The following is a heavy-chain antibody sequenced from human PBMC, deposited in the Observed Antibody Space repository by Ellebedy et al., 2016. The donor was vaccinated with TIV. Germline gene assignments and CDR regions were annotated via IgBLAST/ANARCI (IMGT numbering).Heavy chain of an antibody. CDR1: GFTFTSSA. J-gene: IGHJ4*02. D-gene: IGHD6-6*01. V-gene: IGHV1-58*02. CDR2: IVVGSGNT. Sequence: ASVKVSCKASGFTFTSSAMQWVRQARGQRLEWIGWIVVGSGNTNYAQKFQERVTITRDMSTSTAYMELSSLRSEDTAVYYCARDGAARPFQAYYWGQGTLVTVSS. CDR3: ARDGAARPFQAYY.